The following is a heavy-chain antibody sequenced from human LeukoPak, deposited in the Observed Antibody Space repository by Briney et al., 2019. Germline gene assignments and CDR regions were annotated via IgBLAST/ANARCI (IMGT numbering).Heavy chain of an antibody. V-gene: IGHV3-23*01. CDR3: AKGGRLGATHYYFDY. D-gene: IGHD1-26*01. CDR2: ISGSGGST. J-gene: IGHJ4*02. CDR1: GFTFSSYA. Sequence: GGSLRLSCAASGFTFSSYAMSWVRQAPGKGLEWASAISGSGGSTYYADSVKGWFTISRDNSKNTLYLQMNSLRAEDTAVYYCAKGGRLGATHYYFDYWGQGTLVTVSS.